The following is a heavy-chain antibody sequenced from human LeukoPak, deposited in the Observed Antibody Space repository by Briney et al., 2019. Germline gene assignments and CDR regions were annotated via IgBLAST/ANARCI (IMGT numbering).Heavy chain of an antibody. Sequence: SETLSLTCTVSGGSISSYYWSWIRQPPGKGLEWIGYIYYSVSTNYNPSLKSRVTISVDTSKNQCSLNLSSVTAADTAVYYCASGQYYDILTGPNNWFDPWGQGTLVTVSS. V-gene: IGHV4-59*01. J-gene: IGHJ5*02. CDR3: ASGQYYDILTGPNNWFDP. CDR1: GGSISSYY. CDR2: IYYSVST. D-gene: IGHD3-9*01.